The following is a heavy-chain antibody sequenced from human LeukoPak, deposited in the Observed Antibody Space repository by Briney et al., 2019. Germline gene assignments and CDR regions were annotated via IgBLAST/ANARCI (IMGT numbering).Heavy chain of an antibody. D-gene: IGHD1-1*01. CDR2: ISHDGNT. Sequence: PSETLSLTCAVYGESFSDYYWSWIRQPPEKGLEWIGQISHDGNTNYNPSLKSRVTLSTDTSKNQFSLRLTSVTTADTAIYYCARRRDWNDVPDSWGQGTPVTVSS. J-gene: IGHJ4*02. CDR3: ARRRDWNDVPDS. V-gene: IGHV4-34*01. CDR1: GESFSDYY.